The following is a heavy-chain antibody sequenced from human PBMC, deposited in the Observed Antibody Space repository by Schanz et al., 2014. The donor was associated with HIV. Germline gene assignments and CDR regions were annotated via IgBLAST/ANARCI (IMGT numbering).Heavy chain of an antibody. V-gene: IGHV4-39*01. CDR3: ARPPAAAGPFDY. J-gene: IGHJ4*02. D-gene: IGHD6-13*01. CDR1: GGSISSSSYY. Sequence: QLQLQESGPGLVKPSETLSLTCTVSGGSISSSSYYWGWIRQPPGKGLEWIGSIYYSGSTYYNPPLKSRVPISVDTSKNQFPLKLSSVPAADTAVYYCARPPAAAGPFDYWGQGTLVTVSS. CDR2: IYYSGST.